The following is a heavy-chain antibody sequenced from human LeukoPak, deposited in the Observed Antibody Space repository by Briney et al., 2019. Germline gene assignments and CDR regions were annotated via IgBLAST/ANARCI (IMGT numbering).Heavy chain of an antibody. V-gene: IGHV3-33*01. Sequence: GGSLRLSCAASGFNFSSHGMHWVRQAPGKGLEWVAVIWYDGSNKYYADSVKGRFTISRDNSKNTLYLQMNGLRAEDTAVYYCASLRYGAIDYWGQGTLVTVSS. CDR2: IWYDGSNK. CDR3: ASLRYGAIDY. J-gene: IGHJ4*02. CDR1: GFNFSSHG. D-gene: IGHD1-14*01.